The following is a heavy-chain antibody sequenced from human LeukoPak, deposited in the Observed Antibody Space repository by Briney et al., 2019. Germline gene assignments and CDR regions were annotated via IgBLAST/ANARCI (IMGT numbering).Heavy chain of an antibody. CDR3: ARLGYCTGGSCYSGPFDY. Sequence: PSETLSLTCTVSGXSISSGGYDWGWIRQPPGKGLEWIGSIYYSGSTYYNPSLKSRVTMSVDTSKTQFSLRLSSVTAADTAVYYCARLGYCTGGSCYSGPFDYWGQGTLVTVSS. D-gene: IGHD2-15*01. J-gene: IGHJ4*02. CDR2: IYYSGST. CDR1: GXSISSGGYD. V-gene: IGHV4-39*01.